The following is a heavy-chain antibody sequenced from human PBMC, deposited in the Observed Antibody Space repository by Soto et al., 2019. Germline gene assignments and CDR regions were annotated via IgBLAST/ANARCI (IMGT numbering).Heavy chain of an antibody. Sequence: ASVKVSCKASGYTFTSYGISWVRQAPGQGLEWMGWISAYNGNTNYAQKLQGRVTMTTDTSTSTAYMELRSLRSDDTAVYYCARDLIIAAPPVGMDVWGQGTTVTVSS. J-gene: IGHJ6*02. D-gene: IGHD6-13*01. V-gene: IGHV1-18*01. CDR3: ARDLIIAAPPVGMDV. CDR1: GYTFTSYG. CDR2: ISAYNGNT.